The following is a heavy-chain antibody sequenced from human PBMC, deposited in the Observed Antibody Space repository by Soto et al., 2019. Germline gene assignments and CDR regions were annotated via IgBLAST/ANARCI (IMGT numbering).Heavy chain of an antibody. CDR2: ISAYNGNT. Sequence: QVQLVQSGAEVKKPGASVKVSCKASGYTFTGYSVGWVRQAPGQGLEWMGWISAYNGNTNYAQKFQDRLTMTTDASTSTAYMERRSLRSDDTAVYYCARPSGSYGDYAWSLKYWGQGTLVTVSS. CDR1: GYTFTGYS. V-gene: IGHV1-18*01. J-gene: IGHJ4*02. D-gene: IGHD4-17*01. CDR3: ARPSGSYGDYAWSLKY.